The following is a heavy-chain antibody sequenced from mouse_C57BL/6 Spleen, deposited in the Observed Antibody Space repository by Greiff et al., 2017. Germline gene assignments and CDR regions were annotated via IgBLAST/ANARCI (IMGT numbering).Heavy chain of an antibody. CDR2: IYPGSGST. CDR1: GYTFTSYW. CDR3: ARSYYYGSNPFAY. D-gene: IGHD1-1*01. Sequence: QVQLKQPGAELVKPGASVKMSCKASGYTFTSYWITWVKQRPGQGLEWIGDIYPGSGSTNYNEKFKSKATLTVDTSSSTAYMQLSSLTSEDSAVYYCARSYYYGSNPFAYWGQGTLVTVSA. V-gene: IGHV1-55*01. J-gene: IGHJ3*01.